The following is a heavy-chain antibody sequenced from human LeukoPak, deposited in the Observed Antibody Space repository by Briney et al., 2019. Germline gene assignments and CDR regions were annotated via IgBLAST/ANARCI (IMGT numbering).Heavy chain of an antibody. CDR3: ARDDRYSYGYSQSGHFDY. CDR1: GVAVSGYW. J-gene: IGHJ4*02. CDR2: INSDGSST. D-gene: IGHD5-18*01. V-gene: IGHV3-74*01. Sequence: GGSLRLSCGAFGVAVSGYWMNWVRQARGKGLVWVARINSDGSSTSHADSVKGRFTISRDNAKTSLYLQMNSLRAEDTAVYYCARDDRYSYGYSQSGHFDYWGQGILVTVSS.